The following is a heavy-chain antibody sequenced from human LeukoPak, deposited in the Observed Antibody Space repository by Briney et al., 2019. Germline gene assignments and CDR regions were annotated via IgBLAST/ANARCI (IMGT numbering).Heavy chain of an antibody. CDR3: ARDAFSGGTRFDP. V-gene: IGHV4-4*07. J-gene: IGHJ5*02. CDR2: IYTSGNT. CDR1: GASISSYC. Sequence: SETLSLTCTGSGASISSYCWSWIRQPAGKGLEWIGRIYTSGNTSYNPSLKSRVTMSVDTSKNQFSLTLSSVTAADTAVYYCARDAFSGGTRFDPWGQGTLVTVSS. D-gene: IGHD1-1*01.